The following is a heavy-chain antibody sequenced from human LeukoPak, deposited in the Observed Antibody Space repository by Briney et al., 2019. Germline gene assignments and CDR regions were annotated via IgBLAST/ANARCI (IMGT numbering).Heavy chain of an antibody. D-gene: IGHD2-2*02. Sequence: GGSLRLSSAASGFTFSSYSMNWVRQAPGKGLEWVSSISSSSSYIYYADSVKGRFTISRDNAKNSLYLQMNSLRAEDTAVYYSARVAALYDPNDYWGQGTLVTVSS. CDR3: ARVAALYDPNDY. V-gene: IGHV3-21*01. CDR1: GFTFSSYS. J-gene: IGHJ4*02. CDR2: ISSSSSYI.